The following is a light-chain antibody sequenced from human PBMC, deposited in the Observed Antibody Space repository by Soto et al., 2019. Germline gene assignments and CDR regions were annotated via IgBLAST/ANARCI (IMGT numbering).Light chain of an antibody. V-gene: IGLV2-14*01. J-gene: IGLJ1*01. Sequence: SVLTQPASVSGSPGQAITISCSGSSSDGGAHNFVSWYQHHPGKAPKLMIYEVSNRPSGVSNRFSGSKSGNTASLTISGLQAEDEADYYCNSYTSSNTYVFGSGTKVTVL. CDR3: NSYTSSNTYV. CDR2: EVS. CDR1: SSDGGAHNF.